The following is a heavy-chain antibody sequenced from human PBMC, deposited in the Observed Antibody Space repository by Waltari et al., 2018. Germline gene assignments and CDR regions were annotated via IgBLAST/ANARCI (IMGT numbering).Heavy chain of an antibody. CDR1: GYPFSSYC. V-gene: IGHV1-2*02. D-gene: IGHD1-20*01. CDR2: SSPNGAIA. J-gene: IGHJ4*02. CDR3: ARDPPTDLTLDC. Sequence: QVQLVQSGPEVKTPGDSVKVSCQTSGYPFSSYCIHWVRRAPGQGLEWMGWSSPNGAIADWAQKFHGRVTLTRDASVNTAYMDLSRLTSDDTAIYYCARDPPTDLTLDCWGQGTLVTVSS.